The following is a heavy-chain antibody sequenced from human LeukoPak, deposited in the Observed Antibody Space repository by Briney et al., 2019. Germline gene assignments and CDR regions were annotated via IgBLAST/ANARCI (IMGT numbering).Heavy chain of an antibody. CDR3: ARVYGTVWFGIDC. Sequence: SETLSLTCTVSGGSISSYYWSWIRQPPGKGLEWIGYIYYSGSTYYNPSLKSRVTISVDTSKNQFSLKLSSVTAADTAVYYCARVYGTVWFGIDCWGQGTLVTVSS. D-gene: IGHD3-10*01. V-gene: IGHV4-59*08. CDR1: GGSISSYY. J-gene: IGHJ4*02. CDR2: IYYSGST.